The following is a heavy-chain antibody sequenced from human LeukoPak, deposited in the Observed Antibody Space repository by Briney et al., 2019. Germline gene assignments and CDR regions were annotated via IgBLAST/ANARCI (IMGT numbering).Heavy chain of an antibody. CDR2: IRSKANSYAT. CDR3: TTQTTSSIAAAGRGAFDI. CDR1: GFTFSGSA. J-gene: IGHJ3*02. V-gene: IGHV3-73*01. Sequence: PGGSLRLSCAASGFTFSGSAMHWVRQASGKGLEWVGRIRSKANSYATAYAASVKGRFTISRDDSKNTAYLQMNSLKTEDTAVYYCTTQTTSSIAAAGRGAFDIWGQGTMVTVSS. D-gene: IGHD6-13*01.